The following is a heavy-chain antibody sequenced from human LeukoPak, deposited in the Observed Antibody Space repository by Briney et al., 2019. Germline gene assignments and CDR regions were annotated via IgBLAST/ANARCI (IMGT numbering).Heavy chain of an antibody. V-gene: IGHV1-2*02. D-gene: IGHD3-22*01. CDR3: ARDRYSSGYHYDY. Sequence: ASVKVSCKASGYTFTGYYMHWVRQAPGQGLEWMGWINPNSGGTNYAQKFQGRVTITADKSTSTAYMELSSLRSEDTAVYYCARDRYSSGYHYDYWGQGTLVTVSS. CDR1: GYTFTGYY. J-gene: IGHJ4*02. CDR2: INPNSGGT.